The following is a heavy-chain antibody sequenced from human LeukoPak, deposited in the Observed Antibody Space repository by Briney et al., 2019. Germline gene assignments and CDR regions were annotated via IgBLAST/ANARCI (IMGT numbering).Heavy chain of an antibody. V-gene: IGHV1-69*05. CDR2: IIPIFGTA. J-gene: IGHJ4*02. Sequence: SVKVSCKASGGTFSSYAISWVRQAPGQGLEWMGRIIPIFGTANYAQKFQGRVTITTDESTSTAYMELSSLRSEDTAVYYCARTGYGSGSDDFDFWGQGTLVTVSS. CDR1: GGTFSSYA. D-gene: IGHD3-10*01. CDR3: ARTGYGSGSDDFDF.